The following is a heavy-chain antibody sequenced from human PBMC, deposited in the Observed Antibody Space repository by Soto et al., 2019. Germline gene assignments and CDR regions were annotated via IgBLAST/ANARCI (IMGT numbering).Heavy chain of an antibody. CDR3: ARHFSVLGVAATLAAFDI. CDR2: IYPGVSDT. J-gene: IGHJ3*02. CDR1: GGNFSSYA. V-gene: IGHV5-51*01. D-gene: IGHD2-15*01. Sequence: KVSCKASGGNFSSYAIRWVRQAPGKGLEWMGNIYPGVSDTRYSPSFQGQVTISADKSICTAYLQWSSLKASYTAMYYCARHFSVLGVAATLAAFDIWGQGTMVTVSS.